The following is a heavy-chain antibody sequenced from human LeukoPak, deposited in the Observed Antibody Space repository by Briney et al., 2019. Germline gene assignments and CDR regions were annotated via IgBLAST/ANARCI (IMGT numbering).Heavy chain of an antibody. V-gene: IGHV1-18*01. CDR1: GYTFTSYG. CDR2: IKSNDGAT. J-gene: IGHJ4*01. D-gene: IGHD3-22*01. Sequence: ASVKVSCKASGYTFTSYGISWVRQAPGQGLEWMGWIKSNDGATKYAQKFQGRVSMTRDTSISTAYMELNRLRSDDTAVYYCARDPYDSKTLDYWGQGTLVTVSS. CDR3: ARDPYDSKTLDY.